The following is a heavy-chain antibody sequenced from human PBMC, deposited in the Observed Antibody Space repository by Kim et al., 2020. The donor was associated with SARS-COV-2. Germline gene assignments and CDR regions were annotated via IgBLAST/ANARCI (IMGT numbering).Heavy chain of an antibody. CDR1: GGSFSGYY. J-gene: IGHJ4*02. D-gene: IGHD1-26*01. CDR2: INHSGST. Sequence: SETLSLTCAVYGGSFSGYYWSWIRQPPGKGLEWIGKINHSGSTNYNPSLKSRVTISVDTSKNQFSLKLSSVTAADTAVYYCARGYPIVGATKGEGFDYWGQGTLVTVSS. CDR3: ARGYPIVGATKGEGFDY. V-gene: IGHV4-34*01.